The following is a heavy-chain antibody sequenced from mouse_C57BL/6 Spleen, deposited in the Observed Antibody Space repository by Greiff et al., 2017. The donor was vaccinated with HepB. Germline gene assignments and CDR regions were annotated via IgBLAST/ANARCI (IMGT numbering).Heavy chain of an antibody. V-gene: IGHV10-1*01. D-gene: IGHD1-1*01. Sequence: EVQLVESGGGLVQPKGSLKLSCAASGFSFNTYAMNWVRQAPGKGLEWVARIRSKSNNYATYYADSVKDRFTISRDDSESMLYLQMNNLKTEDTAMYYCVRHGDYYGSSLYAMDYWGQGTSVTVSS. CDR1: GFSFNTYA. CDR3: VRHGDYYGSSLYAMDY. CDR2: IRSKSNNYAT. J-gene: IGHJ4*01.